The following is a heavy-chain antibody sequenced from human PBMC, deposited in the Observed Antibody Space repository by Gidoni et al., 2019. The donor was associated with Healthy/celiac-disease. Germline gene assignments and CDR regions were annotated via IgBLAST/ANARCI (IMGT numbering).Heavy chain of an antibody. CDR1: GGSFSGYY. CDR2: INHSGST. Sequence: QVQLQQWGAGLLKPSETLSLTCAVYGGSFSGYYWSWIRQPPGKGLEWIGEINHSGSTNYNPSLKSRVTISVDTSKNQFSLKLSSVTAADTAVYYCAKGSILDSWGQGTLVTVSS. CDR3: AKGSILDS. V-gene: IGHV4-34*01. J-gene: IGHJ4*02.